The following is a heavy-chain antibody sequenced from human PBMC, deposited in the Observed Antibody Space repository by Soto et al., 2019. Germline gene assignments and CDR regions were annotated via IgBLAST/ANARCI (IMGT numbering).Heavy chain of an antibody. CDR2: INDSGNI. J-gene: IGHJ6*03. D-gene: IGHD3-10*01. CDR1: GASFSGYQ. Sequence: SETLSLTCAVYGASFSGYQWTLLRQTPGKGLEWIGEINDSGNINYNPSLKSRVTISLDTPKKQISLKLSSVTAADSAVYYCARGLIVWFGELSRRGGHYYYMDVWGKGTTVTVSS. CDR3: ARGLIVWFGELSRRGGHYYYMDV. V-gene: IGHV4-34*01.